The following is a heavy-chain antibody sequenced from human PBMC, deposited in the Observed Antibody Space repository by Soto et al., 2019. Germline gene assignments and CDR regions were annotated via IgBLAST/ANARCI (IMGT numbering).Heavy chain of an antibody. CDR3: AREWAEITVFSVINPSFRIGA. CDR1: GYTFKAYA. J-gene: IGHJ6*02. Sequence: ASLKVSCKGSGYTFKAYAMHWVRQAPGHRLEWMGWINSGSGMTKYSHKIQDRVTITSDTSAKTAYMELRSLGSEDTAVYYCAREWAEITVFSVINPSFRIGAWSEGTTVTVS. V-gene: IGHV1-3*01. D-gene: IGHD3-3*01. CDR2: INSGSGMT.